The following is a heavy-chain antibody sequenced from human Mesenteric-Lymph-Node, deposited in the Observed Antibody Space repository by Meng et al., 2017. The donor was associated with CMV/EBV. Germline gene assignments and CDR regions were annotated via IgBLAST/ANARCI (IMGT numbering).Heavy chain of an antibody. J-gene: IGHJ4*02. CDR1: GYTFTSYD. Sequence: ASVKVSCKASGYTFTSYDINWLRQATGQGLEWMGWMNPNSGNTGYAQKFQGRVTMTRNTSINTAYMELSSLRSEDTAVYYCARGNRHCSDASCYNYWGQGTLVTVSS. CDR2: MNPNSGNT. CDR3: ARGNRHCSDASCYNY. V-gene: IGHV1-8*01. D-gene: IGHD2-2*02.